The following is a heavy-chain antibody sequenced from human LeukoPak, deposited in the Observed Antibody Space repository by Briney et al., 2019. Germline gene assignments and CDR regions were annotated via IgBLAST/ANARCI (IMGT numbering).Heavy chain of an antibody. CDR2: IIPIFGTA. CDR1: GGTFSSYA. D-gene: IGHD3-22*01. V-gene: IGHV1-69*05. Sequence: SVKVSCKASGGTFSSYAISWVRQAPGQGLEWMGGIIPIFGTANYAQKFQGRVTITTDESTSTAYMELSSLRSEDTAVYYCARAFYDSSGLMYFDYWGQGTLVTVSS. J-gene: IGHJ4*02. CDR3: ARAFYDSSGLMYFDY.